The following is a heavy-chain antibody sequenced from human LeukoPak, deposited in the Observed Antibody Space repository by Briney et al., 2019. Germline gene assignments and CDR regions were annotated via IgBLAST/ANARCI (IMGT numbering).Heavy chain of an antibody. CDR3: ARGSSGYDFYYFDY. Sequence: SETLSLTCTVSGYSISSGYYWGWIRQPPGKGLEWIGSIYHSGSTYYNPSLKSRVTISVDTSKNQFSLKLTSVTAADTAVYYCARGSSGYDFYYFDYWGQGILVTVSS. V-gene: IGHV4-38-2*02. D-gene: IGHD5-12*01. CDR1: GYSISSGYY. J-gene: IGHJ4*02. CDR2: IYHSGST.